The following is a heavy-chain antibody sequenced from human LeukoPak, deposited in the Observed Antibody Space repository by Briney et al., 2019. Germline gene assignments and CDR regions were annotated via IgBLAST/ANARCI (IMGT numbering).Heavy chain of an antibody. V-gene: IGHV3-30*18. D-gene: IGHD5-18*01. J-gene: IGHJ6*02. CDR2: ISYDGSNK. CDR3: AKHRGYSYGSLGMDV. Sequence: GGSLRLSCAASGFTFSSYGMHWVRQAPGRGLEWVAVISYDGSNKYYADSVKGRFTISRDNSKNTLYLQMNSLRAEDTAVYYCAKHRGYSYGSLGMDVWGQGTTVTVSS. CDR1: GFTFSSYG.